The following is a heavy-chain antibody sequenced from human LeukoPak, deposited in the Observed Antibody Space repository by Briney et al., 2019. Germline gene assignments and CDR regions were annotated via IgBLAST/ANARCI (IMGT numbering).Heavy chain of an antibody. D-gene: IGHD6-19*01. J-gene: IGHJ4*02. V-gene: IGHV3-13*01. CDR2: IGTAGDT. CDR1: GFTFSSYD. Sequence: GGSLRLSCAASGFTFSSYDMHWVRQATGKGLEWVSAIGTAGDTYYPGSVKGRFTISRENAKNSLYLQMSSLRAGDTAVYYCARAVARAAGDYFDYWGQGTLVTVSS. CDR3: ARAVARAAGDYFDY.